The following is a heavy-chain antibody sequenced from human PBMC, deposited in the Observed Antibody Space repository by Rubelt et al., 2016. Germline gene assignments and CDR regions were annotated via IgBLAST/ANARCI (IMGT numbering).Heavy chain of an antibody. J-gene: IGHJ6*02. Sequence: ISWVRQMPGKGLEWMGRIDPSDSYTNYSPSFQGHVTISADKSISTAYLQWSSLTASDTAMYYCARRYSSSRSYYYGMDVWGQGTTVTVSS. CDR2: IDPSDSYT. D-gene: IGHD6-6*01. CDR3: ARRYSSSRSYYYGMDV. V-gene: IGHV5-10-1*01.